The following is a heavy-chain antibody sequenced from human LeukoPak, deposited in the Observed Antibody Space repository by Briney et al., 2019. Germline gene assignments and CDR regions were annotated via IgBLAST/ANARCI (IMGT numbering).Heavy chain of an antibody. CDR2: INHSGST. V-gene: IGHV4-34*01. D-gene: IGHD3-16*01. J-gene: IGHJ2*01. CDR1: GGSFSGYY. Sequence: PSETLSLTCAVYGGSFSGYYWSWIRQPPGKGLEWIGEINHSGSTNYNPSLKSRVTISVDTSKNQFSLKLSSVTAADTAVYYCGRGFGGPSWYFVFWGRGTRAIVSS. CDR3: GRGFGGPSWYFVF.